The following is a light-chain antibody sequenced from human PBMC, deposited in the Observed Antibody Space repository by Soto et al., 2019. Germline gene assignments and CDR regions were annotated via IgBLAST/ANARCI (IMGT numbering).Light chain of an antibody. CDR1: QTISTW. V-gene: IGKV1-5*01. CDR2: DAS. Sequence: IQVTQSPSTLSATVGDRVTITCRASQTISTWMAWYQQKPGKAPKLLVYDASTLQSGVASRFSGSGSGTEFTLIISGLQPDDSATYYCQQYTNTNNPWMFGQRAKVDI. J-gene: IGKJ1*01. CDR3: QQYTNTNNPWM.